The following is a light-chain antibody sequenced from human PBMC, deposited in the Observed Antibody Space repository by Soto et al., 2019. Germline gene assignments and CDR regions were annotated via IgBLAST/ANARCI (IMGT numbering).Light chain of an antibody. CDR3: QQTYSNLWT. CDR1: QTVSRY. CDR2: AAS. V-gene: IGKV1-39*01. J-gene: IGKJ1*01. Sequence: DVQLTQSPASLSAYVGDTVTITCRASQTVSRYLNWYQQKSGTAPKLLIYAASTLHTGVPSRFSGRGSGTDFTLTINNLQREDFADYFCQQTYSNLWTFGPGTKVAI.